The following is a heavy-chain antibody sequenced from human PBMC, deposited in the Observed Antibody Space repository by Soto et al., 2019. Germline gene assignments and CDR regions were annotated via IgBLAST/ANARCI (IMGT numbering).Heavy chain of an antibody. V-gene: IGHV3-23*01. J-gene: IGHJ4*02. CDR3: AKVENYYDSSGYHPPYYFDY. Sequence: GGSLRLSCAASGFTFSSYAMSWVRQAPGKGLEWVSAISGSGGSTYYADSVKGRFTISRDNSKNTLYLQMNSLRAEDTAVYYCAKVENYYDSSGYHPPYYFDYWGQGTLVTVSS. D-gene: IGHD3-22*01. CDR1: GFTFSSYA. CDR2: ISGSGGST.